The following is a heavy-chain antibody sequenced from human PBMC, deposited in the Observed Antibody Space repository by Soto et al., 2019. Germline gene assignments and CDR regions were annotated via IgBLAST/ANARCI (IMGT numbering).Heavy chain of an antibody. CDR3: ARGRYGDY. CDR1: GYDFTTYG. Sequence: QVHLVQSGAEVKKPGASVKVSCKCSGYDFTTYGITWVRQAPGQGLEWMAWISAHNGNTDYAQKLQGRVTVTRDTSKSTAYMELRSLRSDDTAMYYCARGRYGDYWGQGALVTVSS. V-gene: IGHV1-18*01. CDR2: ISAHNGNT. D-gene: IGHD1-1*01. J-gene: IGHJ4*02.